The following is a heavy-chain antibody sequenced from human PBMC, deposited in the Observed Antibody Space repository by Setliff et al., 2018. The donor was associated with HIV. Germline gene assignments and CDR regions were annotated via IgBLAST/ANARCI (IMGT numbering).Heavy chain of an antibody. CDR3: AREPIGGDDAFDI. J-gene: IGHJ3*02. D-gene: IGHD2-21*02. V-gene: IGHV1-69*05. Sequence: SVKVSCKASGGTFSSYSITWVRQAPGQGLEWMGGIIPIFNTANYAQKFQGRVTITRDTSATTAYMELSSLRSEDTAIFYCAREPIGGDDAFDIWGQGTMVTVSS. CDR1: GGTFSSYS. CDR2: IIPIFNTA.